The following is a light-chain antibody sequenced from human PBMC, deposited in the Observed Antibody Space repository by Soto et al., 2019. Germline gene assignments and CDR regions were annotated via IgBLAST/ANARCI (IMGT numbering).Light chain of an antibody. CDR3: QQCFWHWT. J-gene: IGKJ1*01. Sequence: TQMTNSPSNLSAPVPGRVSITCRASQSVSSWLAWYQQKPGKAPKLLIYDASTLESGVPSRFGGSGSGTEFTLSITSLQPDDFATYYCQQCFWHWTFGQGTKVDIK. V-gene: IGKV1-5*01. CDR2: DAS. CDR1: QSVSSW.